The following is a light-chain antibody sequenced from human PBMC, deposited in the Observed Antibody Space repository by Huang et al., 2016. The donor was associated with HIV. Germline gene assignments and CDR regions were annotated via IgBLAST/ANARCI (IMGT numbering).Light chain of an antibody. Sequence: DIVMTQSPDSMAVSLGEAATLTCRSSQSVLSSATNKNYLAWFQQNSGQSPKLLMFCASTRESGVPDRFSGSGSGTHFTLTINNVNTEDVAIYYCQQYYTSPQTFGPGTRVEI. CDR2: CAS. J-gene: IGKJ1*01. CDR1: QSVLSSATNKNY. V-gene: IGKV4-1*01. CDR3: QQYYTSPQT.